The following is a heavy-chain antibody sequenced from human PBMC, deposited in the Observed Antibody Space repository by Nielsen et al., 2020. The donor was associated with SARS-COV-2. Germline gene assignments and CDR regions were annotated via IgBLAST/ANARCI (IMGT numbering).Heavy chain of an antibody. CDR2: VYYSGST. J-gene: IGHJ5*02. CDR1: GGSISSYY. CDR3: ARLRGDWFDP. V-gene: IGHV4-59*08. D-gene: IGHD3-10*01. Sequence: SETLSLTCTVSGGSISSYYWSWIRQPPGKGLEWIGYVYYSGSTNYNPSLKSRVTISVDTSKNQFSLKLSSVTAADTAVYYCARLRGDWFDPWGQGTLVTVSS.